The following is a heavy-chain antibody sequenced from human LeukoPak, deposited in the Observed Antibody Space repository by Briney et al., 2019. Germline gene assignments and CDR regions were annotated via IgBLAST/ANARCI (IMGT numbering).Heavy chain of an antibody. CDR1: GGSISSSSYY. J-gene: IGHJ6*03. Sequence: SETLSLTCTVSGGSISSSSYYWGWIRQPPGKGLEWIGSIYYSGSTYYNPSLKSRVTISVDTSMNQFSLKLSSVTAADTAVYYCARLNGGPLNYYYYYMDVWGKGTTVTISS. CDR3: ARLNGGPLNYYYYYMDV. D-gene: IGHD2-8*01. CDR2: IYYSGST. V-gene: IGHV4-39*01.